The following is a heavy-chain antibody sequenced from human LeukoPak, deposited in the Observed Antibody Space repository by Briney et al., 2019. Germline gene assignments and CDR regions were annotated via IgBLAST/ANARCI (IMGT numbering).Heavy chain of an antibody. CDR3: ARDRGSTGYYYLDS. CDR1: GGPITEYY. Sequence: SETLSLTCSVSGGPITEYYWSWIRQPPGKGLEWVGYIYHTGSTNYSPSLKSRVTMSVDASRNQFSLKLVSVTAADTAVYYCARDRGSTGYYYLDSWGQGILVTVSS. V-gene: IGHV4-59*01. CDR2: IYHTGST. J-gene: IGHJ4*02. D-gene: IGHD6-19*01.